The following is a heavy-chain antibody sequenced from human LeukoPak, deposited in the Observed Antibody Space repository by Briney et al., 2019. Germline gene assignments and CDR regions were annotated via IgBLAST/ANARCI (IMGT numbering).Heavy chain of an antibody. CDR2: IYDSGST. J-gene: IGHJ4*02. CDR1: GGSIRSYL. D-gene: IGHD2-21*02. CDR3: AREAYCGGDCYSGFDY. Sequence: KTSETLSLTCTVSGGSIRSYLWSWIRQPPGKRLELIGYIYDSGSTNYNPSLKSRVTISIDTSKNQFSLKLISVTAADTAVYYCAREAYCGGDCYSGFDYWGQGTLVTVSS. V-gene: IGHV4-59*01.